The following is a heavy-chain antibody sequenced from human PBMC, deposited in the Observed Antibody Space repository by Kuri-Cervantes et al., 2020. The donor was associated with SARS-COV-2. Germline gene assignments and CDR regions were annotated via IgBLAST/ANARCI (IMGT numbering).Heavy chain of an antibody. D-gene: IGHD4-17*01. CDR3: AKHMTTVTTYAHNVDAFDI. CDR2: ISGSGGST. V-gene: IGHV3-23*01. Sequence: GGSLRLSCAASGFTFSSYAMSWVRQAPGKGLEWVSAISGSGGSTYYADSVKGQFTISRDNSKNTLYLKMNSLRAEDTAVYYCAKHMTTVTTYAHNVDAFDIWGQGTMVTVSS. J-gene: IGHJ3*02. CDR1: GFTFSSYA.